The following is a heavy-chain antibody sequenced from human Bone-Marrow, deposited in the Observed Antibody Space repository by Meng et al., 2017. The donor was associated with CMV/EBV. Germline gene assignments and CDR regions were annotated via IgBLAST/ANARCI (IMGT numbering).Heavy chain of an antibody. V-gene: IGHV4-39*07. CDR1: GGSISSSSYY. J-gene: IGHJ6*02. D-gene: IGHD2-2*02. CDR2: IYYSGST. Sequence: SETLSLTCTVSGGSISSSSYYWGWIRQPPGKGLEWFGSIYYSGSTYYNPSLKSRVTISVDTSKNQFSLKLSSVTAADTAVYYCARGGCSSTSCYIEGYYYYYYGMDVWGQGTTVTFSS. CDR3: ARGGCSSTSCYIEGYYYYYYGMDV.